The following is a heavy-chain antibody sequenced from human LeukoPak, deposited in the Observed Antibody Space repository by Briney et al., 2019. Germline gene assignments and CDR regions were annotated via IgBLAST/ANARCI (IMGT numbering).Heavy chain of an antibody. CDR2: IWYDGSNK. CDR1: GFTFSSYG. CDR3: AKDVGDYYDSSGYTGPFDY. D-gene: IGHD3-22*01. Sequence: GGSLRLSCAASGFTFSSYGMHWVRQAPGKGLEWVAVIWYDGSNKYYADSVKGRFTISRDNSKNTLYLQMNSLRAEDTAVYYCAKDVGDYYDSSGYTGPFDYWGQGTLVTVSS. J-gene: IGHJ4*02. V-gene: IGHV3-30*02.